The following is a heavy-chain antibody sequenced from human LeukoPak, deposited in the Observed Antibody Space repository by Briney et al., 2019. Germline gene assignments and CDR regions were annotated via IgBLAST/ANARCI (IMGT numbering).Heavy chain of an antibody. J-gene: IGHJ4*02. CDR3: ARAGLYNWNYEGTTYFDF. CDR1: GFTFSTYS. V-gene: IGHV3-21*05. D-gene: IGHD1-7*01. Sequence: GGSLRLSCAASGFTFSTYSMNWVRQAPGKGLECLSYISGSGTDINYADSVRGRFTISRDNAKNSLYLQLNSLRAEDTALYYCARAGLYNWNYEGTTYFDFWGQGTLVTVSS. CDR2: ISGSGTDI.